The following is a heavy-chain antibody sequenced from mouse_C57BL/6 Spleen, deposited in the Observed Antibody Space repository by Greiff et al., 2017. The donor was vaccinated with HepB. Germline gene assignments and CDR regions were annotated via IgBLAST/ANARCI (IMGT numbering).Heavy chain of an antibody. CDR2: INPGSGGT. V-gene: IGHV1-54*01. CDR1: GYSFTNYL. CDR3: ARRPPFAKDY. Sequence: VQLQQSGAELVRPGTSVKVSCKASGYSFTNYLIEWVKQRPGQGLEWIGVINPGSGGTNYNEKFKGKATMTADKSSSTAYMQLSSLTSEDSAVYVCARRPPFAKDYWGQGTSVTVSS. J-gene: IGHJ4*01.